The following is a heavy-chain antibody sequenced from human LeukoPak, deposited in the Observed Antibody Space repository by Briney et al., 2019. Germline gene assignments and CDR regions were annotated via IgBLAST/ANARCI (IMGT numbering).Heavy chain of an antibody. D-gene: IGHD6-19*01. CDR1: GYTFTSSG. Sequence: ASVKVSCRASGYTFTSSGISWVRQAPGQGLEWMGWISAYNGNTNYAQKLQGRVTMTTDTSTSTAYMELRSLRSDDTAVYYCAREVYSSGWYGDHYYYMDVWGKGTTVTVSS. J-gene: IGHJ6*03. CDR3: AREVYSSGWYGDHYYYMDV. CDR2: ISAYNGNT. V-gene: IGHV1-18*01.